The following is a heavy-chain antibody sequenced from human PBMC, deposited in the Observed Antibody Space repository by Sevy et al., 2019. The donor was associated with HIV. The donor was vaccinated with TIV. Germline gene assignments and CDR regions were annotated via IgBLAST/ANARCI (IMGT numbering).Heavy chain of an antibody. D-gene: IGHD3-10*01. V-gene: IGHV3-33*01. J-gene: IGHJ3*02. Sequence: GGSLRLSCAASGFTFSSYGMHWVRQAPGKGLEWVAVIWYDGSNKYYADSVKGRFTISRDNSKNTLYLQMNSLRAEDTAVYYCARDSGDYYGSGSPGPAGAFDIWGQGTMVTVSS. CDR1: GFTFSSYG. CDR2: IWYDGSNK. CDR3: ARDSGDYYGSGSPGPAGAFDI.